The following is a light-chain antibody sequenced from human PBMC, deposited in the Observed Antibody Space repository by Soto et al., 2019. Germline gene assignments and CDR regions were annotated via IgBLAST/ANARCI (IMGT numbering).Light chain of an antibody. V-gene: IGKV1-8*01. CDR3: QQYYSYQLT. CDR1: QSINKW. CDR2: AAS. Sequence: GDRVTITCRASQSINKWLAWYQQKPGKAPKLLIYAASTLQSGVPSRFSGSGSGTDFTLTISCLQSEDFATYYCQQYYSYQLTFGGGTKVDIK. J-gene: IGKJ4*01.